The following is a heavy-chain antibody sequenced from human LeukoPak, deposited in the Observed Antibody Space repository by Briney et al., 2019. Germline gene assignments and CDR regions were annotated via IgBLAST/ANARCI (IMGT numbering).Heavy chain of an antibody. Sequence: SETLSLTCTVSGYSISSGYYWGWIRQPPGKGLEWIGYIYSSGTTNYNPSLKSRVTISVDTSKNQFSLKLSSVTAADTAVYYCARFIGDYYGSGIKYYFDYWGQGTLVTVSS. J-gene: IGHJ4*02. CDR1: GYSISSGYY. D-gene: IGHD3-10*01. CDR3: ARFIGDYYGSGIKYYFDY. V-gene: IGHV4-38-2*02. CDR2: IYSSGTT.